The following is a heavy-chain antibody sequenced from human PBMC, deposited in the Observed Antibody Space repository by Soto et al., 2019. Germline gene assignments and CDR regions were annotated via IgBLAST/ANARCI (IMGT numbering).Heavy chain of an antibody. Sequence: QVQLQESGPGLVKPSQTLSLACTVSGGSISSGGYYWSWIRQHPGKGLEWIGYIYYSGSTYYNPPLRSRVTISVDTSKNQSPLKLSSVPAADTAVYYCASASSSWSFIDYWGQGTLVTVSS. CDR3: ASASSSWSFIDY. V-gene: IGHV4-31*03. J-gene: IGHJ4*02. CDR2: IYYSGST. CDR1: GGSISSGGYY. D-gene: IGHD6-13*01.